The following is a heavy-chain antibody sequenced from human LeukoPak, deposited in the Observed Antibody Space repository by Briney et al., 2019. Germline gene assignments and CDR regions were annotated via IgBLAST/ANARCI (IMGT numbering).Heavy chain of an antibody. V-gene: IGHV1-18*01. CDR3: AREQRVPAALNWFDP. CDR1: GYTFTSYG. J-gene: IGHJ5*02. D-gene: IGHD2-2*01. CDR2: ISAYNGNT. Sequence: ASVKVPCKASGYTFTSYGISWVRQAPGQGLEWMGWISAYNGNTNYAQKLQGRVTMTTDTSTSTAYMELRSLRSDDTAVYYCAREQRVPAALNWFDPWGQGTLVTVSS.